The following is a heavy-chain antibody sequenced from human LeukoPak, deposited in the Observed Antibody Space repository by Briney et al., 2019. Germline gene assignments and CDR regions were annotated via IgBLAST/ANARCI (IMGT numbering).Heavy chain of an antibody. V-gene: IGHV4-59*12. CDR2: IHQSGST. J-gene: IGHJ6*02. CDR1: GGSLSTYY. CDR3: SREQYTSGGSGWFGMDV. Sequence: SETLSLTCSVSGGSLSTYYWTWPRQPPGKGLEWLGFIHQSGSTEYNPSLKSRVTMSLDTSRNQFSLKMSTVTAADTAVYYCSREQYTSGGSGWFGMDVWGQGTTVTVSS. D-gene: IGHD6-19*01.